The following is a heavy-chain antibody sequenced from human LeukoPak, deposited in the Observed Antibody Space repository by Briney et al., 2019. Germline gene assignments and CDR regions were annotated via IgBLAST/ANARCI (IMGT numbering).Heavy chain of an antibody. J-gene: IGHJ3*02. CDR3: ARAGSSWYYTAGAFDI. D-gene: IGHD6-13*01. V-gene: IGHV3-23*01. CDR1: GFTFSSYA. Sequence: GGSLRLSCAASGFTFSSYAMSWVRQAPGKGLEWVSAISGSGGSTSYADSVKGRFTISRDNAKNTLYLQMNSLRAEDTAVYYCARAGSSWYYTAGAFDIWGQGTMVTVSS. CDR2: ISGSGGST.